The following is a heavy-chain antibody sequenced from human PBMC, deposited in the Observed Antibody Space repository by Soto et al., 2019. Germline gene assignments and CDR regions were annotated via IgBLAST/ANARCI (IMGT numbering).Heavy chain of an antibody. CDR3: ARTNTAMVTGWFDP. V-gene: IGHV1-46*02. D-gene: IGHD5-18*01. CDR2: IHPSGGGS. Sequence: QVQLVQSGAEVKKPGASVKVSCKPSGYTLNTYYLHWVRQAPGQGLEWMGIIHPSGGGSTYAQKFLGRVTMTRDTSTSTVFMELSSLRSADTAMYYCARTNTAMVTGWFDPWGQGTLVTVSS. CDR1: GYTLNTYY. J-gene: IGHJ5*02.